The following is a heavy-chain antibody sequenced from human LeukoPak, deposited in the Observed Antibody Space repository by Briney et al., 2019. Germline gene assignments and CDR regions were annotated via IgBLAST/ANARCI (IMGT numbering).Heavy chain of an antibody. CDR1: GGTFTSCT. CDR2: IIPLLGVA. D-gene: IGHD5-12*01. V-gene: IGHV1-69*04. J-gene: IGHJ4*02. CDR3: ARDDADSAYGAGDF. Sequence: ASVKVSCKASGGTFTSCTFSWVRQAPGHGLEWMGRIIPLLGVANYAQKFQGRVTIIAEKSTSTVYMQLTSLRSEDTAIYYCARDDADSAYGAGDFWGQGTLVTVSS.